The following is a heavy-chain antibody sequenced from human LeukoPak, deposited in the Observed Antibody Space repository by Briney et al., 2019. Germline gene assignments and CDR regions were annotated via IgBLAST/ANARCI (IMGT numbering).Heavy chain of an antibody. CDR2: ISSSNSTI. Sequence: PGGSLRLSSTASGFTFSTYSMNWVRQAPGKGLEWVSYISSSNSTIYYADSVKGRFTISRDNAKNSVYLQMNSLRDEDTAVYYCARAYGGNWFDYWGQGTLVTVSS. J-gene: IGHJ4*02. CDR1: GFTFSTYS. CDR3: ARAYGGNWFDY. D-gene: IGHD4-23*01. V-gene: IGHV3-48*02.